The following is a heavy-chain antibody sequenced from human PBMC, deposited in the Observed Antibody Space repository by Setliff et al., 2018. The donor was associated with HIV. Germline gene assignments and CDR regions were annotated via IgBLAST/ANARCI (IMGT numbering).Heavy chain of an antibody. CDR2: IRSKAHGGTT. CDR3: TRSNWGSTPDFDY. CDR1: GFTFGDYV. D-gene: IGHD7-27*01. Sequence: GGSLRLSCITSGFTFGDYVMSWFRQAPGKGLEWVGFIRSKAHGGTTEYAASVEVRFITSRDDSKSIAYLQMNSLKTEDTAVYYCTRSNWGSTPDFDYWGQGTMVTVSS. V-gene: IGHV3-49*03. J-gene: IGHJ4*02.